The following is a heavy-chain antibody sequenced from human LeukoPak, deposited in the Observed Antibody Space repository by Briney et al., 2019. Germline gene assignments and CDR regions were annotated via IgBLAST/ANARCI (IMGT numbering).Heavy chain of an antibody. V-gene: IGHV3-74*01. CDR2: INTDGSIT. Sequence: GGSLRLSCAASGFTFSDYWIHWVRQAPGKGLVWVSRINTDGSITSYADSVKGRFSISRDNAKNTLYLQMSSLRAEDTAVYYCARDRGPRTGFMVREAYDYWGQGTLVTVSS. D-gene: IGHD3-10*01. J-gene: IGHJ4*02. CDR1: GFTFSDYW. CDR3: ARDRGPRTGFMVREAYDY.